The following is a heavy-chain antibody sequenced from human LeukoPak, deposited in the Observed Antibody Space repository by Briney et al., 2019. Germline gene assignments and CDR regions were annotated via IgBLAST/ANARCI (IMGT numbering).Heavy chain of an antibody. J-gene: IGHJ4*02. Sequence: PGGSLRLSCAASGFTFSSYAMHWVRQAPGKGLEWVAVISYDGSNKYYADSVKGRFTISRDNSKNTLYLQMNSLRAEDTAVYYCAKDGDIVVVVAAEIDYWGQGTLVTVSS. D-gene: IGHD2-15*01. V-gene: IGHV3-30-3*01. CDR3: AKDGDIVVVVAAEIDY. CDR1: GFTFSSYA. CDR2: ISYDGSNK.